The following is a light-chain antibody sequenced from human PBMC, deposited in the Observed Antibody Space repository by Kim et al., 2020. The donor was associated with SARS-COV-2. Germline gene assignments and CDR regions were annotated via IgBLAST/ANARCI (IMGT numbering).Light chain of an antibody. J-gene: IGKJ5*01. Sequence: WSPGQRATLAGRASQTVDNSLAWYQQKPGQAPRLLIYDVSIRSPGIPDRFRGSGSGTDFTLTVSSLEPEDFAVYYCQQRSNWAITFGQGTRLEIK. CDR2: DVS. V-gene: IGKV3-11*01. CDR3: QQRSNWAIT. CDR1: QTVDNS.